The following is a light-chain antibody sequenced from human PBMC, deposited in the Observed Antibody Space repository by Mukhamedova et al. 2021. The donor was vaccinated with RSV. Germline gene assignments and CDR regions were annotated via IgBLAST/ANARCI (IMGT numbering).Light chain of an antibody. CDR2: AAS. V-gene: IGKV1-39*01. J-gene: IGKJ1*01. CDR1: QSISSY. CDR3: QQSYSTLGT. Sequence: MGTITCRASQSISSYLNWYQQKPGKAPKLLIYAASSLQSGVSSRFSGSGSGTDFTLTISSLQPEDFATYYCQQSYSTLGTFGQGTKV.